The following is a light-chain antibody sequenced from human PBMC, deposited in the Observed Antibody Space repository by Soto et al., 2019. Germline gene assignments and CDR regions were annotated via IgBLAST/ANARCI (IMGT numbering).Light chain of an antibody. J-gene: IGLJ1*01. CDR3: CSYALSGTYV. CDR1: SSDVGSYNL. Sequence: QSVLTQPASVSGSPGQSITIACTGTSSDVGSYNLVSWYQQRPGKAPKLIIYEGSKRPSGVSIRFSASKSGNTASLTISGLQAEDESDYYCCSYALSGTYVFGTGTKVTVL. CDR2: EGS. V-gene: IGLV2-23*01.